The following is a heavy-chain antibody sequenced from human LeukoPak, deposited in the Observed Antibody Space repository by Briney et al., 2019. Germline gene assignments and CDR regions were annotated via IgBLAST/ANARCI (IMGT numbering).Heavy chain of an antibody. D-gene: IGHD3-16*01. CDR3: ARGKAWGTGSYYSMDV. V-gene: IGHV1-46*01. J-gene: IGHJ6*02. Sequence: ASVKVSCKASGYTFTSYGISWVRQAPGQGLEWMGIINPSGGSTSYAQKFQGRVTMTRDTSTSTVYMELSSLRSEDTAVYYCARGKAWGTGSYYSMDVWGQGTTVTVSS. CDR1: GYTFTSYG. CDR2: INPSGGST.